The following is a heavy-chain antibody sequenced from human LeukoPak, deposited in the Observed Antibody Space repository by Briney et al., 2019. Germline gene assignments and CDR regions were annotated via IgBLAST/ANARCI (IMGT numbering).Heavy chain of an antibody. CDR1: GYTFTSYG. V-gene: IGHV1-18*01. CDR3: AGEPAAAFVSVKYFDY. J-gene: IGHJ4*02. D-gene: IGHD6-13*01. Sequence: GASVKVSCKASGYTFTSYGISWVRQAPGQGLEWMGWISAYNGNTNYAQKLQGRVTMITDTSTSTAYMELRSLRSDDTAVYYCAGEPAAAFVSVKYFDYWGQGTLVTVSS. CDR2: ISAYNGNT.